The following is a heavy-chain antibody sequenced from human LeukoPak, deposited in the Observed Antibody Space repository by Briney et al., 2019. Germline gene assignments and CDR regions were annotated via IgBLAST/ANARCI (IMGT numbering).Heavy chain of an antibody. V-gene: IGHV3-30*04. J-gene: IGHJ4*02. CDR3: ARDQGATLVRGVTPYLGY. D-gene: IGHD3-10*01. CDR2: ISYDGSDE. CDR1: GFTFSSYA. Sequence: PGGSLRLSCAASGFTFSSYAMHWVRQAPGKGLEWVSIISYDGSDEKFADSVKGRFTISRDNSKNMVFLQMNSLRAEDTAVYYCARDQGATLVRGVTPYLGYWGQGTLVSVSS.